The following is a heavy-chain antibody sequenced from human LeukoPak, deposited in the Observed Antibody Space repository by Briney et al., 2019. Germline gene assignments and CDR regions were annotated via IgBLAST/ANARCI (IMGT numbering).Heavy chain of an antibody. CDR3: ARGRYSGSYYD. CDR2: IRGSGDRT. CDR1: GFTFSSYA. V-gene: IGHV3-23*01. D-gene: IGHD1-26*01. J-gene: IGHJ4*02. Sequence: GGSLRLSCAASGFTFSSYAMSWVRQTPGKGLEWVSAIRGSGDRTHYADSVKGRFTISRDNAKNTLYLQMNSLRAEDTAVYYCARGRYSGSYYDWCQGTLVTVSS.